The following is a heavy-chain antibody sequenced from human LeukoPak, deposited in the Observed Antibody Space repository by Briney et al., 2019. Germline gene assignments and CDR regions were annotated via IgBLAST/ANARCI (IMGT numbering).Heavy chain of an antibody. CDR1: GYTFTSYG. D-gene: IGHD3-22*01. Sequence: ASVKVSCKASGYTFTSYGISWVRQAPGQGLEWMGWISAYNGNTNYAQKLQGRVTMTTDTSTSTAYMELRSLRSDDTAVYYCARDYHYYDLRDAAFDIWGQGTMVTVSS. J-gene: IGHJ3*02. V-gene: IGHV1-18*01. CDR2: ISAYNGNT. CDR3: ARDYHYYDLRDAAFDI.